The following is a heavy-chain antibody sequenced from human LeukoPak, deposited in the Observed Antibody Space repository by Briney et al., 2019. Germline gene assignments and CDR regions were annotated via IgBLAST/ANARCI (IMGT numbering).Heavy chain of an antibody. CDR1: GFTFSSYA. V-gene: IGHV3-30*01. CDR2: ISYDGSNK. CDR3: AKGSGSGWYGWFDP. J-gene: IGHJ5*02. D-gene: IGHD6-19*01. Sequence: GGSLRLSCAASGFTFSSYAMHWVRQAPPKGLEWVAVISYDGSNKYYADSVKGRFTISRDNSKNTLYLQMNSLRAEDTAVYYCAKGSGSGWYGWFDPWGQGTLVTVSS.